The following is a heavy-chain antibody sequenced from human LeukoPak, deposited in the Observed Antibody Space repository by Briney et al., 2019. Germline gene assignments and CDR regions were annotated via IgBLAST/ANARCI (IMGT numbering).Heavy chain of an antibody. J-gene: IGHJ4*02. D-gene: IGHD5-12*01. Sequence: PSETLSLTCTVSGNSVTTSSNFGAWIRQPPGKGLEWIGEINHSGSTNYNPSLKSRVTISVDTSKNQFSLKLSSVTAADTAVYYCARGVDIVATTPGYWGQGTLVTVSS. CDR3: ARGVDIVATTPGY. CDR1: GNSVTTSSNF. V-gene: IGHV4-39*07. CDR2: INHSGST.